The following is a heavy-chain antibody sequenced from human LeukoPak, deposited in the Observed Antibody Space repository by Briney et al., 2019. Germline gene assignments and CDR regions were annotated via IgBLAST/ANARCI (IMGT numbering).Heavy chain of an antibody. D-gene: IGHD5-24*01. V-gene: IGHV1-69*13. J-gene: IGHJ6*02. CDR2: IIPIFGTA. CDR1: GGTFSSYA. Sequence: SVKVSRKASGGTFSSYAISWVRQAPGQGLEWMGGIIPIFGTANYAQKFQGRVTITADESTSTAYMELSSLRSEDTAVYYCARSTPVGPRWLQSYYYGMDVWGQGTTVTVSS. CDR3: ARSTPVGPRWLQSYYYGMDV.